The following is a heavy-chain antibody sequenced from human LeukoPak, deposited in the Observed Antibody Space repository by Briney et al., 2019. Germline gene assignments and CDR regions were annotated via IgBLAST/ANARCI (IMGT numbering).Heavy chain of an antibody. Sequence: SEALSLTCAVYGGSFSGYYWSWIRQPPGKGLEWIGEINHSGSTNYNPSLKSRVTISVDTSKNQFSLKLSSVTAADTAVYYCASGVGLPFDYWGQGTLVTVSS. V-gene: IGHV4-34*01. CDR1: GGSFSGYY. CDR2: INHSGST. J-gene: IGHJ4*02. D-gene: IGHD2-2*01. CDR3: ASGVGLPFDY.